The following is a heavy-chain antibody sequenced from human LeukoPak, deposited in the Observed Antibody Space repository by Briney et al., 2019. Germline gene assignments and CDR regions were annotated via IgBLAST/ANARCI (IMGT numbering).Heavy chain of an antibody. V-gene: IGHV1-69*13. CDR3: ARVGSYDILTGSSFDY. Sequence: ASVTVTFKSSGCTFSIYAFSLLRQPPAQGLEWMGGIIPIFGTANNAQKVQGRVTISADESTNTAYMELSSLRYEEPAVYYCARVGSYDILTGSSFDYWGQGTLVTVSS. CDR1: GCTFSIYA. D-gene: IGHD3-9*01. CDR2: IIPIFGTA. J-gene: IGHJ4*02.